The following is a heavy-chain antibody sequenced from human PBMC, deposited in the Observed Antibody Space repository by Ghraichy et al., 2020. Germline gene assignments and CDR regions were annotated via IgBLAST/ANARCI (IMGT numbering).Heavy chain of an antibody. V-gene: IGHV1-69*02. CDR1: GGTFSSYT. D-gene: IGHD6-19*01. J-gene: IGHJ6*02. Sequence: SVKVSCKASGGTFSSYTISWVRQAPGQGLEWMGRIIPILGIANYAQKFQGRVTITADKSTSTAYMELSSLRSEDTAVYYCARPLQRQQWLFEDGMDVWGQGTTVTVSS. CDR3: ARPLQRQQWLFEDGMDV. CDR2: IIPILGIA.